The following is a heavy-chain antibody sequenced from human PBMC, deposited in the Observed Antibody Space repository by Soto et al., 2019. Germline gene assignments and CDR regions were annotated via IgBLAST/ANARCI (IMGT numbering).Heavy chain of an antibody. Sequence: QVPLQEAGPGLVKPSETLSLTCTVSGGSISSYYWSWIRQPAGKGLEWIGRIYTSGSTNYNPSLTSRVTMSVDTSKNQCSLKLCSVTAADTAVYYCARGLYSSSSWFVDAFDIWGQGTMVTVSS. CDR1: GGSISSYY. D-gene: IGHD6-6*01. CDR2: IYTSGST. V-gene: IGHV4-4*07. J-gene: IGHJ3*02. CDR3: ARGLYSSSSWFVDAFDI.